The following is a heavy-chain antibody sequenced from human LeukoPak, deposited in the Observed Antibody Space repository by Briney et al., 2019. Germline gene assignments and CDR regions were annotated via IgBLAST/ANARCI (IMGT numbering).Heavy chain of an antibody. V-gene: IGHV4-59*01. Sequence: SETLSLTCTVSGGSISSYYWSGIRQPPGKGLEWIGYIYYSGSTNYNPSLKSRVTISVDTSKNQFSLKLSSVTAADTAVYYCARSGRYYYDSSGYYFYYYYGMDVWGQGTTVTVSS. D-gene: IGHD3-22*01. CDR1: GGSISSYY. CDR2: IYYSGST. CDR3: ARSGRYYYDSSGYYFYYYYGMDV. J-gene: IGHJ6*02.